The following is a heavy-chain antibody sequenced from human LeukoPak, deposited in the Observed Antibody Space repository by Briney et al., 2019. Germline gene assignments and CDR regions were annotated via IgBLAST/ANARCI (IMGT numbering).Heavy chain of an antibody. CDR2: ISAYNGNT. J-gene: IGHJ6*02. D-gene: IGHD2-2*01. Sequence: GASVKVSCKASGYTFTSYGISWVRQAPGQGLEWMGWISAYNGNTNYAQKFQGRVTMTRNTSISTAYMELSSLRSEDTAVYYCARGRPRAFYCSSTSCPYYYYGMDVWGQGTTVTVSS. CDR1: GYTFTSYG. CDR3: ARGRPRAFYCSSTSCPYYYYGMDV. V-gene: IGHV1-18*01.